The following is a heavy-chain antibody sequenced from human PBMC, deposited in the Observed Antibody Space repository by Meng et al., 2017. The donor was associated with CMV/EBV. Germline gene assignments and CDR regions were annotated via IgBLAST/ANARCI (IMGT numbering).Heavy chain of an antibody. Sequence: GGSLRLSCAASGFTFSSYGMHWVRQAPGKGLEWVAFIRYDGSNKYYADSVKGRFTISRDKSKNTLYLQMNSLRAEDTAVYYCAKRKGGYSYGDFDYWGQGTLVTV. V-gene: IGHV3-30*02. D-gene: IGHD5-18*01. J-gene: IGHJ4*02. CDR2: IRYDGSNK. CDR3: AKRKGGYSYGDFDY. CDR1: GFTFSSYG.